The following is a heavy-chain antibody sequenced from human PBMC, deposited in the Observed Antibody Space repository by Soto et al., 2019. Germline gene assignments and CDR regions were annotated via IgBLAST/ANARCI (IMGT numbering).Heavy chain of an antibody. Sequence: ASVKVSCKDSGYTLTELSMHWVRQAPGKGLEWMGGFDPEDGETIYAQKFQGRVTMTTDTSTSTAYMELRSLRSDDTAVYYCAREGPPYCGGDCYSAYWGQGTLVTVSS. J-gene: IGHJ4*02. CDR2: FDPEDGET. CDR3: AREGPPYCGGDCYSAY. CDR1: GYTLTELS. D-gene: IGHD2-21*01. V-gene: IGHV1-24*01.